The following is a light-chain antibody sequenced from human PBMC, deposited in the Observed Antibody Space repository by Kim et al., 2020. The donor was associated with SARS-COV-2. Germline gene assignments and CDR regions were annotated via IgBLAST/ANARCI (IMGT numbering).Light chain of an antibody. Sequence: SVARGQTARITCGGNNIGSKNVHWYQQKPGQAPVLVIYRDSNRPSGIPERFSGSNSGNTATLTISRAQAGDEAYYYCQVWDSSTVVFGGGTQLTVL. CDR3: QVWDSSTVV. CDR2: RDS. CDR1: NIGSKN. J-gene: IGLJ2*01. V-gene: IGLV3-9*01.